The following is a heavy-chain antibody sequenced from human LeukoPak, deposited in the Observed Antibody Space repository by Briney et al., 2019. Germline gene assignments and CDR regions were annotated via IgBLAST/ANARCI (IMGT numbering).Heavy chain of an antibody. D-gene: IGHD3-10*02. CDR1: GFNFDEYA. Sequence: PGGSLRLSCAAAGFNFDEYAMHWVRQVPGKGLEWVSGITWNSDSLGYADSVKGRFTISRDNAKNSLYLQMNSLRAEDTAVYYCAELGITMIGGVWGKGTTVTISS. V-gene: IGHV3-9*01. CDR2: ITWNSDSL. J-gene: IGHJ6*04. CDR3: AELGITMIGGV.